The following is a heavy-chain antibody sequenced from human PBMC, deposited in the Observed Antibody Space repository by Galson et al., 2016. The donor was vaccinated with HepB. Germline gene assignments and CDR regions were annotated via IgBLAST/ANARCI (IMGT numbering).Heavy chain of an antibody. CDR3: ARDSGTYEIDY. CDR1: GFTFSDHY. D-gene: IGHD1-26*01. V-gene: IGHV3-72*01. Sequence: LRLSCAASGFTFSDHYMDWVRQVPGKGLEWVGRTRNKASSYSTEYAASVKGRFTIARDDSKNSLYLQMNSLKTEDTAVYYCARDSGTYEIDYWGQGTLVTVSS. CDR2: TRNKASSYST. J-gene: IGHJ4*02.